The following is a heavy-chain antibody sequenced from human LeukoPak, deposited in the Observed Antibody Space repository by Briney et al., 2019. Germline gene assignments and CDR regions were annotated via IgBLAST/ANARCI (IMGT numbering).Heavy chain of an antibody. CDR1: GFTFSSYW. CDR3: ARESGDSDHYYFDY. D-gene: IGHD4-17*01. J-gene: IGHJ4*02. Sequence: GGSLRLSCAASGFTFSSYWMSWVRQAPGKGLEWVANIKQDGSEKYYADSVKGRFTISRDNSKNTLYLQMNSLRAEDTAVYYCARESGDSDHYYFDYWGQGTLVTVSS. CDR2: IKQDGSEK. V-gene: IGHV3-7*01.